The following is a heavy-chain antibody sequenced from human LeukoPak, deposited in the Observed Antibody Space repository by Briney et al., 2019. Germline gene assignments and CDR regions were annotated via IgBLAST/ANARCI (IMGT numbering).Heavy chain of an antibody. Sequence: GGSLRLSCAASGFTFSNAWMSWVRQAPGKGLEWVGRIKSKTDGGTTDYAAPVKGRFTISRDDSKNTLYLQMNSLKTEDTAVYYCTTAGLLRFLEWFPSHWGQGTLVTVSS. J-gene: IGHJ4*02. V-gene: IGHV3-15*01. D-gene: IGHD3-3*01. CDR3: TTAGLLRFLEWFPSH. CDR1: GFTFSNAW. CDR2: IKSKTDGGTT.